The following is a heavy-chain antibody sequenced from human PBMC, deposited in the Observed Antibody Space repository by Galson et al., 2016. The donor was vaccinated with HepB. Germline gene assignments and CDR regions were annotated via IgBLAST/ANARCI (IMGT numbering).Heavy chain of an antibody. J-gene: IGHJ6*02. CDR3: ARNEHLVDFYYYNMDV. D-gene: IGHD6-13*01. CDR1: GYSFTSYW. V-gene: IGHV5-51*01. Sequence: QSGAEVKKPGESLKISCEGSGYSFTSYWISWVRQMPGKGLEWMGIIYPGDFDTRYSPSFQGQVTISADKSISTAYLQWKSLKASDTAMYYCARNEHLVDFYYYNMDVWGQGTTVTVSS. CDR2: IYPGDFDT.